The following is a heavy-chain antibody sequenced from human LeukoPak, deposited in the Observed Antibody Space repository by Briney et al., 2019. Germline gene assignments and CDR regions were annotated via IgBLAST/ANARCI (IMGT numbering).Heavy chain of an antibody. CDR2: IIPIFGTA. CDR3: ARGSIAAAGTGPDYYYYYMDV. Sequence: SVKVSCKASGGTFSSYAISWVRQAPGQGLEWMGGIIPIFGTANYAQKFQGRVTITTDESASTACMELSSLRSEDTAVYYCARGSIAAAGTGPDYYYYYMDVWGKGTTVTVSS. CDR1: GGTFSSYA. D-gene: IGHD6-13*01. V-gene: IGHV1-69*05. J-gene: IGHJ6*03.